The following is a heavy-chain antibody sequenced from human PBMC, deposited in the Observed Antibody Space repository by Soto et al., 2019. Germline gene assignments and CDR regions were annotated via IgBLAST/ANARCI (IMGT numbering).Heavy chain of an antibody. J-gene: IGHJ3*02. CDR1: GFTFSRHW. CDR2: TKTDGSS. V-gene: IGHV3-74*01. D-gene: IGHD3-10*01. Sequence: QPGGSLRLSCAASGFTFSRHWIHWVRQAPGKGLVWVSRTKTDGSSSFADSVKGRFTISRDNAKNTLYLQMNSLRAEDTAVYYCARDMRAVPWYGGVSSAFDIWGQGTVVTVSS. CDR3: ARDMRAVPWYGGVSSAFDI.